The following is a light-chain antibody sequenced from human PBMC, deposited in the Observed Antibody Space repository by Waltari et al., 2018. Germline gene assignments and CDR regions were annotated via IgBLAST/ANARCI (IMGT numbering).Light chain of an antibody. Sequence: EIVLTQSPATLSLSPGERANLSCRASQSVSSYLAWYQQKPGQAPRLLIYDASNRATCIPARFSGSGSGTDFTLTISSLEPEDFAVYYCQQRSNWLALTFGGGTKVEIK. CDR2: DAS. J-gene: IGKJ4*01. CDR3: QQRSNWLALT. CDR1: QSVSSY. V-gene: IGKV3-11*01.